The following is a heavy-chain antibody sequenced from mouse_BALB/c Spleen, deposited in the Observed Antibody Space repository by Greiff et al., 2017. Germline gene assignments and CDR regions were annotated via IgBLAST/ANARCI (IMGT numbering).Heavy chain of an antibody. J-gene: IGHJ1*01. CDR3: GREDLIQRGYFDV. V-gene: IGHV1-37*01. CDR2: INPYNGDT. Sequence: EVQGVESGPELVKPGASVKISCKASGYSFTGYFMNWVKQSHGKSLEWIGRINPYNGDTFYNQKFKGKATLTVDKSSSTAHMELLSLTSEDSAVYYCGREDLIQRGYFDVWGAGTTVTVSS. CDR1: GYSFTGYF.